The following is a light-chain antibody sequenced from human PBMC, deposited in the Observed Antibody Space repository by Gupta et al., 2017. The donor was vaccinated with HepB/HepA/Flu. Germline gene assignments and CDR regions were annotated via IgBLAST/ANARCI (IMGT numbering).Light chain of an antibody. CDR2: KTS. CDR3: QHERTSSRT. Sequence: DIEMTQSPSTLSASVGDRVTITCRASQSIDTWLAWYLQKPGKAPKLLIYKTSRLENGVPSRFSGSGSGTEFTLTISSLQPDDVATYYCQHERTSSRTFGQGTKVEIK. V-gene: IGKV1-5*03. J-gene: IGKJ1*01. CDR1: QSIDTW.